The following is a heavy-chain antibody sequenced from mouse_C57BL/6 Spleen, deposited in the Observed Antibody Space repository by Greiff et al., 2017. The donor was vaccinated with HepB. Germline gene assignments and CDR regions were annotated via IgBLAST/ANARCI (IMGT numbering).Heavy chain of an antibody. D-gene: IGHD2-1*01. CDR1: GYAFSSSW. CDR3: ASEGYYGNGWYFDV. Sequence: QVQLQQSGPELVKPGASVKISCKASGYAFSSSWMNWVKQRPGKGLEWIGRIYPGDGDTKYNGKFKGKATLTADKSSSPADMQLSSLTSEDSAVYFCASEGYYGNGWYFDVWGTGTTVTVSS. V-gene: IGHV1-82*01. J-gene: IGHJ1*03. CDR2: IYPGDGDT.